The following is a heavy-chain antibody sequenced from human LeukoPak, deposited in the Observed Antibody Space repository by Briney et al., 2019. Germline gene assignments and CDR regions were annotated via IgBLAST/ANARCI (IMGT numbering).Heavy chain of an antibody. V-gene: IGHV1-69*13. Sequence: SVKVSCKASGGTFSSYAISWVRQAPGQGLERMGGIIPIFGTANYAQKFQGRVTITADESTSTACMELSSLRSEDTAVYYCARERVGDIVVVPAALRPGGWFDPWGQGTLVTVSS. CDR2: IIPIFGTA. J-gene: IGHJ5*02. D-gene: IGHD2-2*01. CDR1: GGTFSSYA. CDR3: ARERVGDIVVVPAALRPGGWFDP.